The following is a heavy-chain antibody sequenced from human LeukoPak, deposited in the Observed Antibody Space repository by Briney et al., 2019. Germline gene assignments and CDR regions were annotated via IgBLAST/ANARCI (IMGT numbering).Heavy chain of an antibody. Sequence: ASVKVSCKASGYTFTSYGISWVRQAPGQGLEWMGLISAYNGNTNYAEKLQGRVTITTDTSTDTAYMELRSLRSDDTAVYYCARDPYDYVWGSYRSFAYWGQGTLVTVSS. CDR3: ARDPYDYVWGSYRSFAY. CDR2: ISAYNGNT. J-gene: IGHJ4*02. CDR1: GYTFTSYG. V-gene: IGHV1-18*01. D-gene: IGHD3-16*02.